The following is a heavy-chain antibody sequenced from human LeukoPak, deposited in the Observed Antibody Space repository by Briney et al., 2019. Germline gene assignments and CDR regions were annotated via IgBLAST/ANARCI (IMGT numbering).Heavy chain of an antibody. CDR3: AKSYESPRIAAAGPPGDY. CDR2: ISGSGGST. D-gene: IGHD6-13*01. J-gene: IGHJ4*02. CDR1: GFTFSSYA. Sequence: GRSLRLSCAASGFTFSSYAMSWVRQAPGKGLEWVSAISGSGGSTYYADSVKGRFTISRDNSKNTLYLQMNSLRAEDTAVYYCAKSYESPRIAAAGPPGDYWGQGTLVTVSS. V-gene: IGHV3-23*01.